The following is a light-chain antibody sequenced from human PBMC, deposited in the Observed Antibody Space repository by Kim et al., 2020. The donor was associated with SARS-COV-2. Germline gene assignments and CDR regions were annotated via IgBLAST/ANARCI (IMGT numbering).Light chain of an antibody. CDR3: QSADNTDTWV. J-gene: IGLJ3*02. Sequence: SYELTQPPSLSVSPGQTARISCSGDALTKQYAYWFQQKPGQAPLLVIYKDTKRPSEIPERFSGSNSGTTVTLTISGVQAEDEAEYYCQSADNTDTWVFGGGTKLTVL. CDR1: ALTKQY. V-gene: IGLV3-25*03. CDR2: KDT.